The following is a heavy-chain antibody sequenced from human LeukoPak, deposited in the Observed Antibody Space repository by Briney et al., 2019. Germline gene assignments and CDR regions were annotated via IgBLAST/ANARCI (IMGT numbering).Heavy chain of an antibody. Sequence: SETLSLTCTVSGGYLSSDSFYWSWIRQPAGKGLEWIGRIYTSGSTNYNPSLKSRVTISVDKSKNQFSLRLSSVTAADTAVYYCARVDYYGSGTYYDNWFDPWGQGTLVTVSS. CDR1: GGYLSSDSFY. CDR2: IYTSGST. V-gene: IGHV4-61*02. D-gene: IGHD3-10*01. J-gene: IGHJ5*02. CDR3: ARVDYYGSGTYYDNWFDP.